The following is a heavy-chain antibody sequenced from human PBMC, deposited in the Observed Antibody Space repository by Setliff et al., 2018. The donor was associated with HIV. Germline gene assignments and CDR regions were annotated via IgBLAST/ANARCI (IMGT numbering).Heavy chain of an antibody. Sequence: LKISCKASGYSFANYWVGWVRQMPGKGLEWMGLIYPGDSETRYNPSFQGQVSISADKSINTAYLQWSSLKASDTAMYYCARRYGFDSSGLENDAFDIWGQGTLVTVSS. CDR1: GYSFANYW. V-gene: IGHV5-51*01. D-gene: IGHD3-22*01. CDR2: IYPGDSET. CDR3: ARRYGFDSSGLENDAFDI. J-gene: IGHJ3*02.